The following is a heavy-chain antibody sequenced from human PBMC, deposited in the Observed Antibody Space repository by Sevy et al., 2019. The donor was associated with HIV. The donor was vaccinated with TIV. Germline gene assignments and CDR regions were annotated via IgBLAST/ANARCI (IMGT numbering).Heavy chain of an antibody. V-gene: IGHV3-72*01. CDR3: ARLCGITGTNY. D-gene: IGHD1-20*01. CDR1: GFTFSDHY. J-gene: IGHJ4*02. Sequence: GGSLRLSCAASGFTFSDHYMDWVRQAPGKGLEWVGRTRNKANSYTTEYAASVKGRLTISRDDSKNSLYLQMNSLKTEDTAVYYCARLCGITGTNYWGQGTLVTVSS. CDR2: TRNKANSYTT.